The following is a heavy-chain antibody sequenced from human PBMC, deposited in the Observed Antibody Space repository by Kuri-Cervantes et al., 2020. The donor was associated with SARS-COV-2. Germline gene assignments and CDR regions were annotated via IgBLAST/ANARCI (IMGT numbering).Heavy chain of an antibody. CDR2: INHSGST. CDR1: GGSFSGYY. D-gene: IGHD3-16*01. V-gene: IGHV4-34*01. Sequence: GSLRLSCAVYGGSFSGYYWSWIRQPPGKGLEWIGEINHSGSTNYNPSLKSRVTISVDTSKNQFSLKLSSVTAADTAVYYCARGRVYARRIYYYYYGIDVWGQGTTVTVSS. J-gene: IGHJ6*02. CDR3: ARGRVYARRIYYYYYGIDV.